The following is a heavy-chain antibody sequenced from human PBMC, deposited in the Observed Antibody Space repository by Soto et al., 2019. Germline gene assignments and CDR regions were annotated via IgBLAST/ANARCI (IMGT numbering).Heavy chain of an antibody. J-gene: IGHJ4*02. CDR3: ARGGWGFDY. CDR1: GFTFSSYW. CDR2: IKQDGSEK. D-gene: IGHD7-27*01. V-gene: IGHV3-7*01. Sequence: GGSLRLSCVASGFTFSSYWMSWVRQAPGKGLEWVANIKQDGSEKYYVDSVKGRFTISRDNAKNSLYLQMNSLRAEDTAVYYCARGGWGFDYWGQGTLVTVSS.